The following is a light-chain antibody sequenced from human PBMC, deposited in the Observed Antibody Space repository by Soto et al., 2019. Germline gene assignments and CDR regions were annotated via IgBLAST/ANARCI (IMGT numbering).Light chain of an antibody. CDR2: EGS. V-gene: IGLV2-23*01. CDR1: SCDVGSYNL. Sequence: QSALTQPASVSGSPGQSITISCTGTSCDVGSYNLVSWYQQHPGKAPKLMIYEGSKRPSGVSNRFSGSKSGNTASLTISGLQAEDEADYYCCSYAGIRVFGGGTKLTV. CDR3: CSYAGIRV. J-gene: IGLJ3*02.